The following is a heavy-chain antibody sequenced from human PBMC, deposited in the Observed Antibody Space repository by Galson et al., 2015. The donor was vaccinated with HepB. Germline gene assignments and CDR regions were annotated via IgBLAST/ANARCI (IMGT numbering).Heavy chain of an antibody. Sequence: QSGAEVTKPGESLKISCQGSGYSFTSHWIGWVRQRPGKGLEWMGIIYPGDSDTVYSPSLQGQVTFFADKSTNTAYLQWGSLKASDTAMYYCARMLAGYSYGYDGFDFWGQGTLVTVSS. CDR2: IYPGDSDT. CDR1: GYSFTSHW. D-gene: IGHD5-18*01. CDR3: ARMLAGYSYGYDGFDF. V-gene: IGHV5-51*01. J-gene: IGHJ4*02.